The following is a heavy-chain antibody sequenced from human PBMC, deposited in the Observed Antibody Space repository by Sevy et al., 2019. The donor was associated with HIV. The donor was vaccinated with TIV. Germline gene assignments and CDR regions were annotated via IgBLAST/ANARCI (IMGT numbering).Heavy chain of an antibody. CDR2: TRNKADSHTT. V-gene: IGHV3-72*01. D-gene: IGHD6-13*01. CDR3: ATHAGIAAAGRVFDY. J-gene: IGHJ4*02. Sequence: GGSLRLSCAASGFTFSDHYMEWVRQAPGKGLEWVGRTRNKADSHTTEYAASVRGRFTISRDDSKNSLYLQTNSLKTADTAVYYCATHAGIAAAGRVFDYWGQGTLVTVSS. CDR1: GFTFSDHY.